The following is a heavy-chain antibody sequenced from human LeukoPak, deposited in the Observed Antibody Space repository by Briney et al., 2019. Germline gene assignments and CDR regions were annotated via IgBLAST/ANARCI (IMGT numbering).Heavy chain of an antibody. CDR1: GFTFSSYW. CDR3: AKDLFPYDSSGPTYGDAFDI. CDR2: INGDGSAI. D-gene: IGHD3-22*01. V-gene: IGHV3-74*01. J-gene: IGHJ3*02. Sequence: GGSLRLSCAASGFTFSSYWMYWVRQAPGKGLVWVSRINGDGSAINYADSVKGRFTISRDNSKNTLYLQMNSLRAEDTAVYYCAKDLFPYDSSGPTYGDAFDIWGQGTMVTVSS.